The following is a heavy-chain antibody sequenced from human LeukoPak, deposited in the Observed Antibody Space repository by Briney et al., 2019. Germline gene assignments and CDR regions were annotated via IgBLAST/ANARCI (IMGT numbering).Heavy chain of an antibody. V-gene: IGHV4-39*01. CDR3: ARGLKGHLTGDAYGDY. CDR2: IYDSGST. D-gene: IGHD3-9*01. J-gene: IGHJ4*02. Sequence: PSETLSLTCTVSGGSIRSSYYYWGWIRQPPGKGLEWIGSIYDSGSTYYNPSLKSRVTISVDTSKNQFSLKLSSVTAADTAVYYCARGLKGHLTGDAYGDYWGQGTLVTVSS. CDR1: GGSIRSSYYY.